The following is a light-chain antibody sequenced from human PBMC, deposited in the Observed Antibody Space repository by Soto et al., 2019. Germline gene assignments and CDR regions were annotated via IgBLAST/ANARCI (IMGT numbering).Light chain of an antibody. Sequence: DIVMTQSPDSLAVSLGERATINCKSSQSVSHNTNNKNYLAWYQQKPGQPPKLLIYWAATRESGVPDRFSVSGSGTDFTLTISSLQAEDVAVYYCQQYYVTPLTFGGGTKVEIK. CDR1: QSVSHNTNNKNY. J-gene: IGKJ4*01. CDR3: QQYYVTPLT. CDR2: WAA. V-gene: IGKV4-1*01.